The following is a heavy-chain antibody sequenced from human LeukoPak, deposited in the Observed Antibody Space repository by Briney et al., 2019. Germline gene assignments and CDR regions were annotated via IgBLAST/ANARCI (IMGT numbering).Heavy chain of an antibody. Sequence: SETLSLTCTVSGGSINSSSYYWGWIRQPPGKGLEWIGSIYYSGSTYYNPSLKSRVTISVDTSKNQFSLKLSSVTAADTAVYYCARLSYYYGSGSYHPSAYYYYYMDVWGKGTTVTVSS. V-gene: IGHV4-39*01. CDR2: IYYSGST. D-gene: IGHD3-10*01. CDR3: ARLSYYYGSGSYHPSAYYYYYMDV. J-gene: IGHJ6*03. CDR1: GGSINSSSYY.